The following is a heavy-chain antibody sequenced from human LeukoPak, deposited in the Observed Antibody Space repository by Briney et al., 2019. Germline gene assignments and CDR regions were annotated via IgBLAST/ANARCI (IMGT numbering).Heavy chain of an antibody. Sequence: GGSLRLSCAASGFTFSSYAMSWFRQAPGRGLEWVSAISGSGGSTYYADSVKDRFTVSRDNSKNTLYLQMNSLRAEDTAIYYCAKDRDLRQGYYFDHWGQGTLVTVSS. CDR3: AKDRDLRQGYYFDH. J-gene: IGHJ4*02. CDR1: GFTFSSYA. CDR2: ISGSGGST. V-gene: IGHV3-23*01.